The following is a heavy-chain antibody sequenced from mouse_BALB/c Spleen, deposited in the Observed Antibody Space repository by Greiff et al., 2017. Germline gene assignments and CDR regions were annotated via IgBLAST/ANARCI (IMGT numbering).Heavy chain of an antibody. CDR1: GYTFTSYW. CDR2: IYPSDSYT. V-gene: IGHV1-69*02. Sequence: QVHVKQPGAELVRPGASVKLSCKASGYTFTSYWINWVKQRPGQGLEWIGNIYPSDSYTNYNQKFKDKATLTVDKSSSTAYMQLSSPTSEDSAVYYCTRDYDYDGGYYYAMDYWGQGTSVTVSS. CDR3: TRDYDYDGGYYYAMDY. D-gene: IGHD2-4*01. J-gene: IGHJ4*01.